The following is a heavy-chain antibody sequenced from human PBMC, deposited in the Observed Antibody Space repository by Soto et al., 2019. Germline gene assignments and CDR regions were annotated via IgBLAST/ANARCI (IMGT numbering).Heavy chain of an antibody. CDR3: GRRDDFWSGYIAY. J-gene: IGHJ4*02. CDR1: GYTYTNYG. D-gene: IGHD3-3*01. Sequence: GTSVKLSCKASGYTYTNYGISWVRQSPGQGLEWMGWISAYNGNTNYAQKLQGRVTMTTDTSTSTAYMELRSLRSDDSVVYYCGRRDDFWSGYIAYWGQGTLVTVSS. CDR2: ISAYNGNT. V-gene: IGHV1-18*01.